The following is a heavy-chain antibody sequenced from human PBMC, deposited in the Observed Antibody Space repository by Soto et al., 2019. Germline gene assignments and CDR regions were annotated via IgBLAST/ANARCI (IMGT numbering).Heavy chain of an antibody. CDR3: VREGFFTLDH. CDR1: GFSVRDHY. J-gene: IGHJ4*02. V-gene: IGHV3-72*01. Sequence: EVQLVESGGGVVQPGGSLRLSCAASGFSVRDHYMDWVRQAPGKGLEWVGLTRNKTDGYTTEHAASVKGRFVISRDDSENSVYLQMNSLKIEDTAVYYCVREGFFTLDHWGQGILVTVSS. CDR2: TRNKTDGYTT.